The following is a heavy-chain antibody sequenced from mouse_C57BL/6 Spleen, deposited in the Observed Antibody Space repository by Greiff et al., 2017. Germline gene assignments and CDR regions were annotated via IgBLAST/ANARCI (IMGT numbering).Heavy chain of an antibody. CDR2: IYPGSGST. V-gene: IGHV1-55*01. CDR1: GYTFTSYW. Sequence: VQLQQSGAELVKPGASVKMSCKASGYTFTSYWITWVKQRPGQGLEWIGDIYPGSGSTNYNEKFKSKATLTVDTSSSTAYMQLSSLTSEDSAVYYCASERLITTGAMDYWGQGTSVTVSS. J-gene: IGHJ4*01. CDR3: ASERLITTGAMDY. D-gene: IGHD1-2*01.